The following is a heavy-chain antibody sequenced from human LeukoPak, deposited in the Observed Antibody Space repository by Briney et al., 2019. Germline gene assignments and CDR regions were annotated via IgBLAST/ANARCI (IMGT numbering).Heavy chain of an antibody. Sequence: GGSLRLSCAASGFTFSNFSMNWVRQAPGKGLEWVSYISSSGSTIYYADSVKGRFTISRDNAKNSLYLQMNSLRAEDTAVYYCARDFLYYPEAAFDIWGQGTMVTVSS. CDR1: GFTFSNFS. CDR2: ISSSGSTI. CDR3: ARDFLYYPEAAFDI. V-gene: IGHV3-48*04. D-gene: IGHD3-10*01. J-gene: IGHJ3*02.